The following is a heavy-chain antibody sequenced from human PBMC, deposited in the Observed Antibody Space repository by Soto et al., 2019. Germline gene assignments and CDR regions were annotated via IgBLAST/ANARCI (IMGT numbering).Heavy chain of an antibody. Sequence: QVQLQQWGAGLLKPSETLSLNCAVTGGSLSGYYWSWIRQAPGKGLEWIGEVKDGGHTNYSPSLRGRVTISSDTSNNQFSLRLNSVTAADTGVYYGARGQEGLVATHWDQGSLVTVSS. V-gene: IGHV4-34*01. D-gene: IGHD5-12*01. CDR2: VKDGGHT. CDR1: GGSLSGYY. CDR3: ARGQEGLVATH. J-gene: IGHJ4*02.